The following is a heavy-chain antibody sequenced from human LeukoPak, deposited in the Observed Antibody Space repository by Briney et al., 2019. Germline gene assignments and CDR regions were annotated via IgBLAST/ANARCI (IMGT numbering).Heavy chain of an antibody. CDR2: IYTSGST. CDR1: DDSITMYY. CDR3: ARGDSSWYRGGYYYYYYMDV. Sequence: PSETLSLTCSVSDDSITMYYWTWIRQPAGKGLEWIGRIYTSGSTNYNPSLKSRVTISVDTSKNQFSLKLSSVTAADTAVYYCARGDSSWYRGGYYYYYYMDVWGKGTTVTISS. V-gene: IGHV4-4*07. D-gene: IGHD6-13*01. J-gene: IGHJ6*03.